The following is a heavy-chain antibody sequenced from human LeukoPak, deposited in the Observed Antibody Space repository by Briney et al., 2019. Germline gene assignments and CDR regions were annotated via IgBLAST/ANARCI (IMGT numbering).Heavy chain of an antibody. D-gene: IGHD6-19*01. V-gene: IGHV3-30*18. CDR2: ISYDGSNK. Sequence: GGSLRLSCAASGFTFSSYGMHWVRQAPGKGLEWEAVISYDGSNKYYADSVKGRFTISRDNSKNTLYLQMNSLRAEDTAVYYCAKAVSVAGPELNWFDPWGQGTLVTVSS. J-gene: IGHJ5*02. CDR1: GFTFSSYG. CDR3: AKAVSVAGPELNWFDP.